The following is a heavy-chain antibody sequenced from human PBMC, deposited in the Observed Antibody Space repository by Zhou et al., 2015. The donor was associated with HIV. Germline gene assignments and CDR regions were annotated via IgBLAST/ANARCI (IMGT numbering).Heavy chain of an antibody. CDR2: ISTYNNKT. CDR1: GYTFINYG. V-gene: IGHV1-18*01. CDR3: ARVGQWLLRWVY. J-gene: IGHJ4*02. D-gene: IGHD6-19*01. Sequence: QVQLVQSGAEVKKPGASVKVSCKASGYTFINYGVSWVRQAPGQGLEWMGWISTYNNKTQYGQKFQGRVTMTTDTSTNTAYLELRSLKSDDTAVYYCARVGQWLLRWVYWGQGTLVTVSS.